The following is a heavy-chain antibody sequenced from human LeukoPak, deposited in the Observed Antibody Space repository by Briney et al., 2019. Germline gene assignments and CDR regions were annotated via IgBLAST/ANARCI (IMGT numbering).Heavy chain of an antibody. Sequence: SETLSLTCTVSGYSIINDYYWGWIRQPPGKGLEWIGSIFHSGSTYYNPSLRSRPTISVDTSKNQFSLRLRSVTAADTAVYYCARVYVELFSYFDYWGQGALVTVSS. D-gene: IGHD1-7*01. V-gene: IGHV4-38-2*02. CDR1: GYSIINDYY. CDR2: IFHSGST. CDR3: ARVYVELFSYFDY. J-gene: IGHJ4*02.